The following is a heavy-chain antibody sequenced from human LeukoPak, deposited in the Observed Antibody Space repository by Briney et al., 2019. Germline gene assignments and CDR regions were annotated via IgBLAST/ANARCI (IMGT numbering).Heavy chain of an antibody. V-gene: IGHV3-66*02. Sequence: PGGSLRLSCPASGFTFDDYGMSWVRQAPGKGLEWVSVIYSGGNTYYADSVKGRFTISRDNFKNTLYLQMNSLRAEDTAVYYCTLWGDAFDIWGQGTMVTVSS. CDR2: IYSGGNT. J-gene: IGHJ3*02. D-gene: IGHD2/OR15-2a*01. CDR3: TLWGDAFDI. CDR1: GFTFDDYG.